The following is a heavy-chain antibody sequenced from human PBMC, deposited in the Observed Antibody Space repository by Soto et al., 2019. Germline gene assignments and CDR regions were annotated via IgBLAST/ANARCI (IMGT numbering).Heavy chain of an antibody. CDR1: GYTFSSYH. CDR3: ARDLPQVDY. Sequence: QIQLVQSGAEVKKPGASVKVSCKAFGYTFSSYHITWVRQAPGQGLEWMGWISAYNGNTNYAQNLQGRVTMTTDPSTSTAYMELRSLGSDGTAVDYCARDLPQVDYWGQGTLVTVSS. J-gene: IGHJ4*02. CDR2: ISAYNGNT. V-gene: IGHV1-18*01.